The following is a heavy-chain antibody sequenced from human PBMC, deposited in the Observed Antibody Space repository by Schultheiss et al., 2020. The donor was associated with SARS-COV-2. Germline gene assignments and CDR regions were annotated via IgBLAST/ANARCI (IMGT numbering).Heavy chain of an antibody. D-gene: IGHD1-26*01. CDR1: GYSLSSGYY. Sequence: ESLKISCAVSGYSLSSGYYWGWIRQPPGKGLEWIGYIYYSGSTNYNPSLKSRVTISVDTSKNQFSLKLSSVTAEDTAVYYCARATEKFDYWGQGTLVTVSS. J-gene: IGHJ4*02. CDR3: ARATEKFDY. CDR2: IYYSGST. V-gene: IGHV4-61*01.